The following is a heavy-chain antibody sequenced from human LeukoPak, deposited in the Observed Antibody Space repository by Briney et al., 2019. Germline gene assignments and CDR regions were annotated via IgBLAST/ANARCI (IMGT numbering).Heavy chain of an antibody. CDR3: ASGWYSAPSDY. CDR2: IYYSGST. Sequence: SETLSLTCTVSGGSISSYYWSWIRQPPGKGLEWIGYIYYSGSTNYNPSLKSRVTISVDTSKNQFSLKLSSVTAADTAVYYCASGWYSAPSDYWGQGTLVTVSS. D-gene: IGHD6-19*01. CDR1: GGSISSYY. V-gene: IGHV4-59*01. J-gene: IGHJ4*02.